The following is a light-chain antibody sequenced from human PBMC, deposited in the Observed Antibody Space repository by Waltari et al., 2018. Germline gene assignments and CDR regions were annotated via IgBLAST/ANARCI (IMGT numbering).Light chain of an antibody. CDR3: ISFTNNNSPYPFV. J-gene: IGLJ1*01. Sequence: QSALTQPASVSGSPGQSITISCTGTSNDVGNYNYVSWYQQHPGKAPKLIIYDVSNRPSGVSNHFSGSTSGNTASLIISGLQTEDEADYYCISFTNNNSPYPFVFGTGTKVTV. V-gene: IGLV2-14*03. CDR1: SNDVGNYNY. CDR2: DVS.